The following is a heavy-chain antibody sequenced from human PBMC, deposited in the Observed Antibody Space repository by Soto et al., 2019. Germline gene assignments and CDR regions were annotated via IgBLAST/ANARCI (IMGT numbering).Heavy chain of an antibody. CDR1: GFNFDDSA. CDR2: ITWNSGHI. CDR3: AKGRSSMIVVVMDY. V-gene: IGHV3-9*01. D-gene: IGHD3-22*01. J-gene: IGHJ4*02. Sequence: EVQLVESGGALVQPGRSLRLSCVASGFNFDDSAMNWVRQVPGKGLEWVSGITWNSGHILYADSVKGRFTISRDNAKKSLYLELNSLRPEDTALDYCAKGRSSMIVVVMDYWGQGTPVTVSS.